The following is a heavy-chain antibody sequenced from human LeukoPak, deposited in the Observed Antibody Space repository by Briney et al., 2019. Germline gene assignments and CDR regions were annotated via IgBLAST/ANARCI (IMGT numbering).Heavy chain of an antibody. J-gene: IGHJ5*01. CDR1: GFSFGNYA. CDR2: ISGTGGAT. CDR3: VKDPRDTYGTNWFVS. D-gene: IGHD2-21*01. Sequence: GGSLRLSCAASGFSFGNYAMSWVRQAPGKGLQWVSQISGTGGATWYAGFARDRFTISRDNSKKTLYLQMSGLRVEDTAMYYCVKDPRDTYGTNWFVSWGHGTLLIVSS. V-gene: IGHV3-23*01.